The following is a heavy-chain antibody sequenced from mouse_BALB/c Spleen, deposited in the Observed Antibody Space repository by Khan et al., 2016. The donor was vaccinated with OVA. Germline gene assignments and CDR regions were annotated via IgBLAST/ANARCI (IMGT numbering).Heavy chain of an antibody. Sequence: QVQLQQSGPELVKPGASVKMSCKVSGYTFTDYDITWVKQRTGQGLEWIGVIYPGSGNSYCNDTFVGTATLTADTSSNPVNMHFSTLTSEDSAVYFCERGYDGAGLDYWGQGTLVTVSA. CDR3: ERGYDGAGLDY. D-gene: IGHD1-2*01. V-gene: IGHV1-81*01. J-gene: IGHJ3*01. CDR1: GYTFTDYD. CDR2: IYPGSGNS.